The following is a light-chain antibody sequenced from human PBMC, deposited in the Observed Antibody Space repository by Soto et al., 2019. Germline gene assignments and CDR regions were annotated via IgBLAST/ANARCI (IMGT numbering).Light chain of an antibody. CDR2: EVS. V-gene: IGLV2-18*02. Sequence: SALTQPPSVSGSPGQSVTISCTGTSSDVGSYNRVSWYQQPPGTAPKLMIYEVSNRPSGVPDRFSGSKSGNTASLTISGLQAEDEADYYCSSYTSSSTRVFGTGTKVTVL. CDR3: SSYTSSSTRV. CDR1: SSDVGSYNR. J-gene: IGLJ1*01.